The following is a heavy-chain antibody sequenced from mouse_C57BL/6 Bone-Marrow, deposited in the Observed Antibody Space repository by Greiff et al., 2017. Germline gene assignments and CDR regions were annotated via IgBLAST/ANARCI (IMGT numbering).Heavy chain of an antibody. V-gene: IGHV1-80*01. CDR2: IYPGDGAP. Sequence: QVQLQQSGAELVKPGASVKISCKASGYAFSSYWMNWVKQRPGKGLEWIGQIYPGDGAPNSNGKFKGKATRTADKSSSTAYMQLSSRTSEDSAVYFCARDPYYCDYWGQGTTLTVSS. CDR3: ARDPYYCDY. J-gene: IGHJ2*01. CDR1: GYAFSSYW.